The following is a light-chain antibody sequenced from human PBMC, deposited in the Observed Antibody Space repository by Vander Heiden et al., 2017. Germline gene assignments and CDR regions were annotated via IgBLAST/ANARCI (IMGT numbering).Light chain of an antibody. V-gene: IGKV3-15*01. Sequence: EIVMTQSPATLSVSPGERATLSCRASQSVSSNLAWYQQKPGQAPRLLIYGASTRATGIPARLSGSGSGTEFTLTISSLQSEDFAVYYCQQYKNWLVTCGGGTKVEIK. CDR2: GAS. CDR1: QSVSSN. J-gene: IGKJ4*01. CDR3: QQYKNWLVT.